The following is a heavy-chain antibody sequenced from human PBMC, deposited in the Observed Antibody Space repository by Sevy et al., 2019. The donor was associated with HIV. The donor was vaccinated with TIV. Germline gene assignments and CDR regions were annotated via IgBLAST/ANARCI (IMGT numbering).Heavy chain of an antibody. CDR2: ISRSGGST. D-gene: IGHD3-22*01. V-gene: IGHV3-23*01. CDR1: GFTFSSYA. J-gene: IGHJ4*02. CDR3: AKLGDYYDSSGHFDY. Sequence: GGSLRLSCAASGFTFSSYAMSWVRQAPGKGLEWVSGISRSGGSTYYADSVKGRFTISRDNSKNTLYLLMNSLRAEDTAVYYCAKLGDYYDSSGHFDYWGQGTLVTVSS.